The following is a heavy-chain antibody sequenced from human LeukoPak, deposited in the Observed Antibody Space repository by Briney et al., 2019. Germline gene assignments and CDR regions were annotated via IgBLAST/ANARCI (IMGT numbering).Heavy chain of an antibody. CDR3: ARDRHYDIHEMYY. V-gene: IGHV3-30*03. D-gene: IGHD3-9*01. CDR1: GFTFSHAW. J-gene: IGHJ4*02. CDR2: ISYDGSNK. Sequence: KSGGSLRLSCVASGFTFSHAWMSWVRQAPGKGLEWVAVISYDGSNKYYADSVKGRFTISRDNSKNTLYLQMNSLRAEDTAVYYCARDRHYDIHEMYYWGQGTLVTVSS.